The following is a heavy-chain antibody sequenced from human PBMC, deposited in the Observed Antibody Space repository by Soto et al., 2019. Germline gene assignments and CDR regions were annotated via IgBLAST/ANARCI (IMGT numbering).Heavy chain of an antibody. J-gene: IGHJ4*02. CDR3: ARAGGLGAVAVDY. CDR2: IYHSGST. D-gene: IGHD6-19*01. CDR1: GGSISSGGYS. Sequence: QLQLQESGSGLVKPSQTLSLTCAVSGGSISSGGYSWSWIRQPPGKGLEWIGYIYHSGSTYYNPAHKSRVTISVDRSKNQFSVKLSSVTAADTSVYYCARAGGLGAVAVDYWGQGTLVTVSS. V-gene: IGHV4-30-2*01.